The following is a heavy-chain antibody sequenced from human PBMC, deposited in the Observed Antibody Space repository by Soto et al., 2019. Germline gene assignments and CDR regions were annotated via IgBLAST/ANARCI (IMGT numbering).Heavy chain of an antibody. CDR1: GFTFSSYA. Sequence: GGSLRLSCAASGFTFSSYAMSWVRQAPGKGLEWVSAISGSGGSTYYADSVKGRFTISRDNSKNTLYLQMNSLRAEDTAVYYCAKDRLFLGRELLWFGELLEPYYYYGMDVWGQGTTVTVSS. D-gene: IGHD3-10*01. CDR2: ISGSGGST. CDR3: AKDRLFLGRELLWFGELLEPYYYYGMDV. J-gene: IGHJ6*02. V-gene: IGHV3-23*01.